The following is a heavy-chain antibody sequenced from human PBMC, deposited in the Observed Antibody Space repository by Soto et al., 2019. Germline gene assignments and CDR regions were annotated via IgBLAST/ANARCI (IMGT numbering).Heavy chain of an antibody. D-gene: IGHD6-13*01. CDR3: AKDIGSSSWYWSATLDY. Sequence: QVQLVESGGGVVQPGRSLRLSCAASGVTFSSYGMHWVRQAPGKGLEWVAVVSYDGSNKYYADSVKRRFTISRDNPKSTLYLQMNSLRAEDTGVYYCAKDIGSSSWYWSATLDYWRKGTLVNFSS. CDR1: GVTFSSYG. J-gene: IGHJ4*02. V-gene: IGHV3-30*18. CDR2: VSYDGSNK.